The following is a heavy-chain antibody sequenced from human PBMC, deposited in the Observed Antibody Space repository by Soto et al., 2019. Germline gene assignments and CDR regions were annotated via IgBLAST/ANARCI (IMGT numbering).Heavy chain of an antibody. Sequence: EVQLVESGGGLVQPGGSLRLSCAASGFTFSSYSMNWVRQAPGKGLEWVSYISSSSSTIYYADSVKGRFTISRDNAKNSLYLQMNNLRAEDTAVYYCARGLYADPREYFQYWGQGTLVTVSS. J-gene: IGHJ1*01. V-gene: IGHV3-48*01. CDR3: ARGLYADPREYFQY. D-gene: IGHD4-17*01. CDR1: GFTFSSYS. CDR2: ISSSSSTI.